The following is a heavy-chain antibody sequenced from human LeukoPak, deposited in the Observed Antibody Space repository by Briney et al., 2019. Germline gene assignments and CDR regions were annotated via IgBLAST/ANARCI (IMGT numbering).Heavy chain of an antibody. CDR3: ARVGATYDAFDI. D-gene: IGHD1-26*01. CDR2: IYYSGST. CDR1: GVSVSSGSYY. Sequence: SETLSLTCTVSGVSVSSGSYYWSWIRQPPGKGLEWIGYIYYSGSTNYNPSLKSRVTISVDTSKNQFSLKLSSVTAADTAVYYCARVGATYDAFDIWGQGTMVTVSS. V-gene: IGHV4-61*01. J-gene: IGHJ3*02.